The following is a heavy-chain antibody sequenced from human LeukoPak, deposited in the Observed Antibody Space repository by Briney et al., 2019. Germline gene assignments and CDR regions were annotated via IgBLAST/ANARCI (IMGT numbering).Heavy chain of an antibody. D-gene: IGHD2-2*02. CDR2: IYTSGST. V-gene: IGHV4-4*07. CDR3: ARDSGCSSTSCYTTGYYYGMDV. J-gene: IGHJ6*02. Sequence: SETLSLTCTVSGGSISSYYWSWIRQPAGKGLEWIGRIYTSGSTNYNPSLKSRVTMSVDTSKNQFSLKLSSVTAADTAVYYCARDSGCSSTSCYTTGYYYGMDVWGQGTTVTVSS. CDR1: GGSISSYY.